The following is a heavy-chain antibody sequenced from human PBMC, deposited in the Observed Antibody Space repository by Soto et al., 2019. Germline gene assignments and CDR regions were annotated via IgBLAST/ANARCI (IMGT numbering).Heavy chain of an antibody. CDR2: IYYSGST. CDR3: ARASTTVTTLDY. D-gene: IGHD4-17*01. V-gene: IGHV4-59*12. CDR1: GGSISRYY. Sequence: SETLSLTCTVSGGSISRYYWNWIRQPPGKGLEWIGYIYYSGSTNYNPSLKSRFTISVDTSKNQFSLKLSSVTAADTAVYYCARASTTVTTLDYWGQGTLVTVSS. J-gene: IGHJ4*02.